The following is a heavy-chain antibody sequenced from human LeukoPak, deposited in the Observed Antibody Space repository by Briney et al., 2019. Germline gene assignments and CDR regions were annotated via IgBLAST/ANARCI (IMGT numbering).Heavy chain of an antibody. V-gene: IGHV3-30-3*01. Sequence: PGGSLRLSCAASGFTFAAYAMHWVRQAPGKGLEWVAVISYDGSNKYYADSVKGRFTISRDNSKNTLYLQMNSLRAEDTAVYYCARAHRGYSYGFDHFDYWGQGTLVTVSS. CDR1: GFTFAAYA. CDR3: ARAHRGYSYGFDHFDY. J-gene: IGHJ4*02. D-gene: IGHD5-18*01. CDR2: ISYDGSNK.